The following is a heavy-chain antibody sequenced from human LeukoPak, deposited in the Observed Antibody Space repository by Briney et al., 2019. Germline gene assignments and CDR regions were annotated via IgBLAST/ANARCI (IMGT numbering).Heavy chain of an antibody. Sequence: PGGSLRLSCAASGFTFSSYAMSWVRQAPGKGLEWVSVIYSGGSTYYADSVKGRFTISRHNSKNTLYLQMNSLRTEDTAVYYCAGNYYDSSGYVYWGQGTLVTVSS. CDR1: GFTFSSYA. CDR3: AGNYYDSSGYVY. J-gene: IGHJ4*02. CDR2: IYSGGST. V-gene: IGHV3-53*04. D-gene: IGHD3-22*01.